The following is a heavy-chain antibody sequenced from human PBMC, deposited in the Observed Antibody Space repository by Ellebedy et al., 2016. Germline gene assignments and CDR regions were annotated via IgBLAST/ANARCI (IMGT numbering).Heavy chain of an antibody. D-gene: IGHD1-1*01. CDR1: GGSISSYY. J-gene: IGHJ4*02. V-gene: IGHV4-59*01. CDR3: ARLERRRSPLDY. Sequence: SETLSLXXTVSGGSISSYYWGWIRQPPGKGPEWIGYIYYSGSTNYNPSLKSRVTISVDTSKNQFSLKLSSVTAADTAVYYCARLERRRSPLDYWGQGTLVTVSS. CDR2: IYYSGST.